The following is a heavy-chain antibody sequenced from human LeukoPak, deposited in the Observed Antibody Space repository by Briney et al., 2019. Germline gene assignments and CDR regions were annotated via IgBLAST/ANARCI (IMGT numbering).Heavy chain of an antibody. CDR3: ARLEVAGINDY. CDR2: IYYSGRT. J-gene: IGHJ4*02. D-gene: IGHD6-19*01. CDR1: GGSISSSSYY. V-gene: IGHV4-39*01. Sequence: SQTLSLTCAVSGGSISSSSYYWGWIRQPPGKGLEWIGSIYYSGRTYYNPSLKSRVTISVDTSKNQFSLKLSSVTAADTAVYYCARLEVAGINDYWGQGTLVTVSS.